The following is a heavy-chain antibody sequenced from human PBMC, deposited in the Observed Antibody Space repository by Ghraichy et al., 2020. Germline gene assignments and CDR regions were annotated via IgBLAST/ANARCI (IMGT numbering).Heavy chain of an antibody. CDR2: VNQDGSEK. CDR1: GFTFSRYW. J-gene: IGHJ4*02. D-gene: IGHD6-19*01. CDR3: APHPTYSIGWYGFAEEGLDD. Sequence: GGSLRLSCAASGFTFSRYWMSWVRQAPGKGLEWVANVNQDGSEKFHVDSVKGRFTISRDNANNSLYLHMSSLRAEDTAMYYCAPHPTYSIGWYGFAEEGLDDWGQGTLVTVSS. V-gene: IGHV3-7*03.